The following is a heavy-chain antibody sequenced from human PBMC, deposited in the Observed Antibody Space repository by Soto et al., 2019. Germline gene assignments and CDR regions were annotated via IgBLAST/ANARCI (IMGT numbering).Heavy chain of an antibody. V-gene: IGHV1-69*13. CDR1: GGTFSSYA. Sequence: GASVKVSCKASGGTFSSYAISWVLQAPGQGLEWMGGIIPIFGTANYAQKFQGRVTITADESTSTAYMELSSLRSEDTAVYYCARYPTDFWSGYQGYYYYYGMDVWGQGTTVTVSS. J-gene: IGHJ6*02. D-gene: IGHD3-3*01. CDR2: IIPIFGTA. CDR3: ARYPTDFWSGYQGYYYYYGMDV.